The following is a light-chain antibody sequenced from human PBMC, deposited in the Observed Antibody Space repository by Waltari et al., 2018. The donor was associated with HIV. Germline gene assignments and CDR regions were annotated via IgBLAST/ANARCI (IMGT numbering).Light chain of an antibody. J-gene: IGLJ2*01. CDR1: SRAVAGYNY. Sequence: QSALTPPASVSGSPGQSITIPCTGPSRAVAGYNYVSWYQQHPGKAPKLMIYDVSNRPSGVSNRFSGSKSGNTASLTISGLQAEDEADYYCSSYTSSSTLVVFGRGTKLTVL. CDR3: SSYTSSSTLVV. V-gene: IGLV2-14*03. CDR2: DVS.